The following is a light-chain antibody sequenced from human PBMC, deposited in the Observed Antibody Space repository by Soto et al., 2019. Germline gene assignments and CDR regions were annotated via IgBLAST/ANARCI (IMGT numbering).Light chain of an antibody. J-gene: IGLJ1*01. V-gene: IGLV1-40*01. CDR2: SNN. Sequence: QSVLTQPPSVSGAPGQRVTISCNGSSSNIGAGYDVHWYQQLPGTAPKLLIHSNNQRPAGVPDRFSGSKSGTSASLAISGLRSDDEADYYCATWDDSLKGYVFGTGTKVTVL. CDR3: ATWDDSLKGYV. CDR1: SSNIGAGYD.